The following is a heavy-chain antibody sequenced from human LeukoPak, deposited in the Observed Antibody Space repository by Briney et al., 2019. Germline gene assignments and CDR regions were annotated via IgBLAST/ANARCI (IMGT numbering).Heavy chain of an antibody. J-gene: IGHJ4*02. D-gene: IGHD6-13*01. Sequence: GGSLRLSCAASGFTFSSYAMSWVRQAPGKGLEWVSAIGGSGGSTYYADSVKVRFTISRDNSKNTLYLQMNSLRAEDTAVYYCAKDRGSYSSSPTGYWGQGTLVTVSS. CDR1: GFTFSSYA. CDR3: AKDRGSYSSSPTGY. V-gene: IGHV3-23*01. CDR2: IGGSGGST.